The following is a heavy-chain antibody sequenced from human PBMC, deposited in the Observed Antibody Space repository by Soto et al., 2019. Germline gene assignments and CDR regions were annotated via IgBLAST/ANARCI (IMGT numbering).Heavy chain of an antibody. CDR1: GFTFRNFG. CDR3: ARDNSPLIHDY. V-gene: IGHV3-33*01. D-gene: IGHD2-21*01. J-gene: IGHJ4*02. Sequence: GGSLRLSCAASGFTFRNFGMHWVRQAPGKGLEWMAVIWFDGSKKYYADSVKGRFTISRDNSKDTLFLQMDSLTVEDTAVYFCARDNSPLIHDYWGQGTLVTVSS. CDR2: IWFDGSKK.